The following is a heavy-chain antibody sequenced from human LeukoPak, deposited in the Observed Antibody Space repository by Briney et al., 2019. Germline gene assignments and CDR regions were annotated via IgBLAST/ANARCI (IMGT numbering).Heavy chain of an antibody. D-gene: IGHD2-2*01. V-gene: IGHV3-53*01. CDR1: GFTVSSNY. CDR2: IYSGGST. J-gene: IGHJ4*02. CDR3: ARSSRPNYFDY. Sequence: GGSLRLSCAASGFTVSSNYMSWVRQAPGKGLEWVSVIYSGGSTYYADSVKGRFTISRDNSKNTLYLQMNGLRAEDTAVYYCARSSRPNYFDYWGQGTLVTVSS.